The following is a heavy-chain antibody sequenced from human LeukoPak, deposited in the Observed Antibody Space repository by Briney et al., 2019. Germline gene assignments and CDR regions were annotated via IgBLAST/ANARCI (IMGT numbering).Heavy chain of an antibody. CDR2: IKQDGSEK. CDR1: GFTFSRYW. D-gene: IGHD3-10*01. Sequence: GGSLRLSCAASGFTFSRYWMSWVRQAPGKGLEWVANIKQDGSEKYYVESVKGRFTVSRDNAKNSLYLQMNSLRAEDTAVYYCANIKDTGTYYFDYWGQGTLVTVSS. J-gene: IGHJ4*02. CDR3: ANIKDTGTYYFDY. V-gene: IGHV3-7*01.